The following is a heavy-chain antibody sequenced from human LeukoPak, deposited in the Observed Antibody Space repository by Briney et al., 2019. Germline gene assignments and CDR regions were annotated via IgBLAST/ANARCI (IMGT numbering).Heavy chain of an antibody. Sequence: GGSLRLSCAASGFTFTNYWMTWVRQAPGKGPEWVANIRQDGSETNYVDSVRGRFTIARDNTKNSLYLQMTSLRGEDTAVYYCASRAGKPGNAPWCFDYWGQGALVTVSS. V-gene: IGHV3-7*01. CDR3: ASRAGKPGNAPWCFDY. D-gene: IGHD1-1*01. J-gene: IGHJ4*02. CDR1: GFTFTNYW. CDR2: IRQDGSET.